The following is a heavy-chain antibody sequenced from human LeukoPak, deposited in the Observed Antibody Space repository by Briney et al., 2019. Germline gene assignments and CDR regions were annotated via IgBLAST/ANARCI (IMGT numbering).Heavy chain of an antibody. Sequence: SVKVSCKASGGTFSSYAISWVRQAPGQGLEWMGGIIPIFGTANYAQKFQGRVTITADKSTSTAYMELSSLRSEDTAVYYCAKHQPLRYFDWYAFDIWGQGTMVTVSS. CDR3: AKHQPLRYFDWYAFDI. CDR2: IIPIFGTA. J-gene: IGHJ3*02. CDR1: GGTFSSYA. D-gene: IGHD3-9*01. V-gene: IGHV1-69*06.